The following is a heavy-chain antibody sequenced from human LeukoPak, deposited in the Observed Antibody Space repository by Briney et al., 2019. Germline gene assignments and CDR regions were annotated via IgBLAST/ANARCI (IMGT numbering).Heavy chain of an antibody. CDR2: INPNSGGT. J-gene: IGHJ3*02. Sequence: ASVKVSCKASGYTFTGYYMHWVRQAPGQGLEGMGWINPNSGGTNYAQKFQGRVTMTRDKSISTAYLQWSSLKASDTAMYYCARHDPGTAFDIWGQGTMVTVSS. CDR1: GYTFTGYY. V-gene: IGHV1-2*02. CDR3: ARHDPGTAFDI. D-gene: IGHD1-1*01.